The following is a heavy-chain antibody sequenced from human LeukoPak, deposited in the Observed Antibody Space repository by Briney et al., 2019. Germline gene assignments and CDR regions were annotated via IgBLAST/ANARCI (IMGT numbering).Heavy chain of an antibody. Sequence: PGGSLRLSCEASGFTFSSYGMHWVRQAPGKGLEWVAGISYDGSNKYYADSVKGRFTVSRDNSKNTLYLQMNSLRAEDTAVYYCARSEARFMLSWGQGTLVTVSS. CDR1: GFTFSSYG. D-gene: IGHD3-16*02. CDR2: ISYDGSNK. V-gene: IGHV3-30*03. J-gene: IGHJ4*02. CDR3: ARSEARFMLS.